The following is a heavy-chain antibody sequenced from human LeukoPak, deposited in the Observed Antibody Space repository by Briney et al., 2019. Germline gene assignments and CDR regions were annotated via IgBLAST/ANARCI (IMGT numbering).Heavy chain of an antibody. V-gene: IGHV1-46*01. J-gene: IGHJ1*01. CDR3: ATGRDGYNSEYFQH. CDR2: INPSGGST. CDR1: GYTFTRYL. Sequence: ASVKVSCEASGYTFTRYLMHWVRQAPGQGLEWMGIINPSGGSTNYPQKFQGRVTMTRDTSTSTVYMELSSLRSEDTAVYFCATGRDGYNSEYFQHWGQGTLVTVSS. D-gene: IGHD5-24*01.